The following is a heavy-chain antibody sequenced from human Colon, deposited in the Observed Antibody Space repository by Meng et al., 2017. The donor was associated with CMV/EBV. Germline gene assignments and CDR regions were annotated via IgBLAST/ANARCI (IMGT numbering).Heavy chain of an antibody. Sequence: QITMHASCPTPARPTHTLTLTCPCSGLSLNTYEVSAGWFLPPPGKAPVWLALIYCDDDKRYRSSLGNRLTLTHDASKNQVVLTMTDMDPVDTATYYCAHKSLPAAFFDYWSQGTLVTVSS. CDR1: GLSLNTYEVS. V-gene: IGHV2-5*02. CDR2: IYCDDDK. J-gene: IGHJ4*02. CDR3: AHKSLPAAFFDY. D-gene: IGHD2-2*01.